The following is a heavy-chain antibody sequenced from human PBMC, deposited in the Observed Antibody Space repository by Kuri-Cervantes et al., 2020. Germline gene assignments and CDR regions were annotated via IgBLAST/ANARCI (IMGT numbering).Heavy chain of an antibody. CDR2: ITWDSGDT. J-gene: IGHJ6*03. Sequence: GGSLRLSCAASGFTFSTYSMNWVRQAPGKGLEWVSGITWDSGDTGYADSVKGRFTISRDNTKRSVYLQMNSLTVEDTALYFCVKTNGGGYYYYYYMDVWGKGTMVTVSS. V-gene: IGHV3-20*04. CDR1: GFTFSTYS. CDR3: VKTNGGGYYYYYYMDV. D-gene: IGHD4-23*01.